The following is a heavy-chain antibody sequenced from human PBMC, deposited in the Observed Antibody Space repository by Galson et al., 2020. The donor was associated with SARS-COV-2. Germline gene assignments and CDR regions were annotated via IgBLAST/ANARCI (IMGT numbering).Heavy chain of an antibody. V-gene: IGHV1-46*01. CDR2: INPSGGGT. D-gene: IGHD4-4*01. J-gene: IGHJ4*02. Sequence: ASVKVSCKASGYTFTSYYIHWVRQAPGQGLEWMGIINPSGGGTTYAQKFQGRVTMTRDTSTSTVYMELSSLRSEDTAVYYCARDSQGGNDYNYLLFWGQGPLVTVSS. CDR1: GYTFTSYY. CDR3: ARDSQGGNDYNYLLF.